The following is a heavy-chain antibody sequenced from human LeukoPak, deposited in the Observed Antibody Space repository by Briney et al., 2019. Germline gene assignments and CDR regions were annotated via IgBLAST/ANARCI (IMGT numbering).Heavy chain of an antibody. CDR3: ARQGETTVTTRDAFDI. Sequence: PSETLSITCTVSGGSISSSSYYWGWIRQPPGKGLAWIGSIYYSGSTYYNPSLKSRVTISVDTSKNQFSLKLSSVTAADTAVYYCARQGETTVTTRDAFDIWGQGTMVTVSS. D-gene: IGHD4-17*01. V-gene: IGHV4-39*01. CDR1: GGSISSSSYY. J-gene: IGHJ3*02. CDR2: IYYSGST.